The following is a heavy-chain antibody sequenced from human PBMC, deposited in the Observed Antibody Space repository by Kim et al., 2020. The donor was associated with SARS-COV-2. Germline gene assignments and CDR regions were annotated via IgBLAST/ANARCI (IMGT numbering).Heavy chain of an antibody. CDR2: IYYSGST. Sequence: SETLSLTCTVSGGSISSGGYYWSWIRQHPGKGLEWTGYIYYSGSTYYNPSLKSRVTISVDTSKNQFSLKLSSVTAADTAVYYCARLYTYYYDSSGYYYRNWFDPWGQGTLVTVSS. J-gene: IGHJ5*02. CDR1: GGSISSGGYY. V-gene: IGHV4-31*03. D-gene: IGHD3-22*01. CDR3: ARLYTYYYDSSGYYYRNWFDP.